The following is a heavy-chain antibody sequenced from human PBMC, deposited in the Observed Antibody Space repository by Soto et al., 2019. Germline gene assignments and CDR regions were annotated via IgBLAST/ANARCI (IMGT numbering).Heavy chain of an antibody. CDR3: ARHPRDDYNYGGSGIFDY. Sequence: QLQLQESGPGLVKPSETLSLTCSVSGGSISSRTFWWAWIRQPPGKGLEWIGDMYYSVSSYSSPSLKSRVTRSVDTSKNQLSLKLNSVTAADTAVYYCARHPRDDYNYGGSGIFDYWGQGTLVTVSS. CDR1: GGSISSRTFW. J-gene: IGHJ4*02. V-gene: IGHV4-39*01. CDR2: MYYSVSS. D-gene: IGHD4-4*01.